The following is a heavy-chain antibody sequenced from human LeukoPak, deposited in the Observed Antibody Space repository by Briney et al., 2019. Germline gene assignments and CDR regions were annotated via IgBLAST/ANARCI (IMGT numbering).Heavy chain of an antibody. Sequence: GGSLRLSCEASGFTFGTFGMAWVRQSPGKGLQWVSGITGSSTWTYYAASVKGRFTVSKDNSQTTLHLQMNSLRADDTAVYYCTRELVSSGTGYFDLWGRGTLVTVSS. CDR3: TRELVSSGTGYFDL. D-gene: IGHD3-10*01. J-gene: IGHJ2*01. V-gene: IGHV3-23*01. CDR1: GFTFGTFG. CDR2: ITGSSTWT.